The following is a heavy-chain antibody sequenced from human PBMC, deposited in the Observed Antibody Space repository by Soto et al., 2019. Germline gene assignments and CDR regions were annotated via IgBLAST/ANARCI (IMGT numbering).Heavy chain of an antibody. Sequence: PGGSLRLSCAASGFTFSSYAMHWVRQAPGKGLEWVAVISYDGSNKYYADSVKGRFTISRDNSKNTLYLQMNSLRAEDTAVYYCARDFGILSIYGYYYGMDVWGQGTTVTVSS. V-gene: IGHV3-30-3*01. CDR2: ISYDGSNK. D-gene: IGHD2-21*01. CDR3: ARDFGILSIYGYYYGMDV. CDR1: GFTFSSYA. J-gene: IGHJ6*02.